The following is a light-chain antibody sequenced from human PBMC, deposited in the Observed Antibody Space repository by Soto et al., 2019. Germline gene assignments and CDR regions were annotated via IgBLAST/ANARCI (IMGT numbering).Light chain of an antibody. J-gene: IGKJ4*01. CDR3: HQSYSTPLT. V-gene: IGKV1-39*01. CDR2: AAS. Sequence: DIQMTQSPSSLSASVGDRVTITCRASESISSYLNWYQQKPGKAPKRLIYAASSLQSGVPSRFSGSGSGTDFSLTISSLEPEDFATYYCHQSYSTPLTFGGGTKVEIK. CDR1: ESISSY.